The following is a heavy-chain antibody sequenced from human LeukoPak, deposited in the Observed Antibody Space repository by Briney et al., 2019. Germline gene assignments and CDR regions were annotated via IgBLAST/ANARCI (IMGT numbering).Heavy chain of an antibody. CDR2: INPSGDST. D-gene: IGHD5-18*01. CDR3: ARFGYSYGADY. J-gene: IGHJ4*02. CDR1: GYTFTSYH. Sequence: ASVKLSCKASGYTFTSYHMYWVRQPPGQGLEWMGIINPSGDSTTYAQKFQGRVTVTRDTSTSTVYMELSSLRSEDTAVYYCARFGYSYGADYWGQGTLVTVSS. V-gene: IGHV1-46*01.